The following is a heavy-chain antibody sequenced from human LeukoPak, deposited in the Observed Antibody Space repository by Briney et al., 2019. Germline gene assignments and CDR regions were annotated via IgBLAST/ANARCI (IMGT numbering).Heavy chain of an antibody. Sequence: GGPLRLSCAASGFTFSSYAMIWVRQAPGKGLEWVSAISGSGGSTYYADSVKGRFTISRDNSKNTLYLQMNSLRAEDTAVYYCAKDANSGSYYGLFDSWGQGTLVTVSS. CDR2: ISGSGGST. D-gene: IGHD1-26*01. J-gene: IGHJ4*02. V-gene: IGHV3-23*01. CDR1: GFTFSSYA. CDR3: AKDANSGSYYGLFDS.